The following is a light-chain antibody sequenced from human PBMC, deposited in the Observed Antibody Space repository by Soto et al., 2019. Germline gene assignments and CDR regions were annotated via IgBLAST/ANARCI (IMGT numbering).Light chain of an antibody. V-gene: IGLV1-40*01. CDR2: GNN. CDR1: SSNIGAGYD. CDR3: QSYDSSLSGVV. Sequence: QSVLTQPPSVSGAPGQRVTISCTGSSSNIGAGYDVHWYQQRPGTAPKLLIYGNNNRPSGVPDRFSGSKSGTSASLAITGLQAEDETYYYCQSYDSSLSGVVFGGGTQLTVL. J-gene: IGLJ2*01.